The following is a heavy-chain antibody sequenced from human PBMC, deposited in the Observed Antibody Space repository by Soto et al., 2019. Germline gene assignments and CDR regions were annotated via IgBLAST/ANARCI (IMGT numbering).Heavy chain of an antibody. CDR3: ARDPGYDFWSGYLAY. J-gene: IGHJ4*02. V-gene: IGHV1-69*04. D-gene: IGHD3-3*01. CDR2: IIPILGIA. CDR1: GGTFSSYT. Sequence: SVKVSCKASGGTFSSYTISWVRQAPGQGLEWMGRIIPILGIANYAQKFQGRVTITADKSTSTAYMELSSLRSEDTAVYYCARDPGYDFWSGYLAYWGQGTLVTVS.